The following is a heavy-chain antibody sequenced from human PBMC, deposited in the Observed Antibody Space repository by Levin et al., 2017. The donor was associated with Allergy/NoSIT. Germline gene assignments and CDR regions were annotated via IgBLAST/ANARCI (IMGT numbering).Heavy chain of an antibody. CDR2: TRKKTYNYDT. CDR3: ARVNCGRNCLNYYDIDV. Sequence: HPGGSLRLSCAASGFTFSDQYMDWVRQAPGKGLEWVGRTRKKTYNYDTLYAASVEGRFTISRDDSGNSMHLQMNNLKTEDTAVYYCARVNCGRNCLNYYDIDVWGQGTVVTVSS. CDR1: GFTFSDQY. D-gene: IGHD2-21*01. V-gene: IGHV3-72*01. J-gene: IGHJ6*02.